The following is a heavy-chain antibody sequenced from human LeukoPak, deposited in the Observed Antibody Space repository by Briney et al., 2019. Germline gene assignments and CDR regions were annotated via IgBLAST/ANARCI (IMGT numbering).Heavy chain of an antibody. Sequence: PGGSLRLSCAASGFSVSSSFMSWVRQAPGKGLEWVSVIYSIGSTFYADSVKGRFTISRDNSKNTLYLHMNGLRTEDTAVYYCARDRVYLGREDAFDIWGQGTMVTVSS. CDR2: IYSIGST. J-gene: IGHJ3*02. CDR1: GFSVSSSF. CDR3: ARDRVYLGREDAFDI. V-gene: IGHV3-53*01. D-gene: IGHD7-27*01.